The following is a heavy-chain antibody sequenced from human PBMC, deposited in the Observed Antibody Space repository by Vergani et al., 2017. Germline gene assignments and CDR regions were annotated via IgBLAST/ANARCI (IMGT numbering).Heavy chain of an antibody. V-gene: IGHV1-18*01. CDR3: ARAQYSSGWSYYYYYGMDV. Sequence: QVQLVQSGAEVKKPGASVKVSCKASGYTFTSYGISWVRQAPGQGLEWMGWISAYNGNTNYAQKLQGRVTMTTDTSTSTAYMVLRSLRSDDTAVYYCARAQYSSGWSYYYYYGMDVWGQGTTVTVSS. CDR1: GYTFTSYG. CDR2: ISAYNGNT. D-gene: IGHD6-19*01. J-gene: IGHJ6*02.